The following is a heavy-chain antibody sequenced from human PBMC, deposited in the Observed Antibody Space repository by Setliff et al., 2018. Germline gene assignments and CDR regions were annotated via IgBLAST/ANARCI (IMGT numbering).Heavy chain of an antibody. Sequence: SETLSLTCIVAGDSISSYYWSWIRQPPGKGLEWIGYIYASGSTNYNPSLKSRVTISVDTSKNQFSLKLSSVTAADTAVYYCARRGYYYGWGDSNAFDIWGQGTMVTVSS. CDR1: GDSISSYY. D-gene: IGHD3-10*01. CDR2: IYASGST. CDR3: ARRGYYYGWGDSNAFDI. V-gene: IGHV4-59*12. J-gene: IGHJ3*02.